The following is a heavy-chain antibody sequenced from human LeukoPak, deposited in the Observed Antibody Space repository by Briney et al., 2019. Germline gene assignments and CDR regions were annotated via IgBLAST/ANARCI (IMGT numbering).Heavy chain of an antibody. D-gene: IGHD3-22*01. Sequence: GGSLRLSCAASGFTFSSYAMHWVRQAPGKGLEWVAVISYDGSNKYYADSVKGRFTISRDNSKNTLYLQMNSLRAEDTAVYYCARDPLITMIVAASYYFDYWGQGTLVTVSS. CDR3: ARDPLITMIVAASYYFDY. V-gene: IGHV3-30-3*01. CDR2: ISYDGSNK. CDR1: GFTFSSYA. J-gene: IGHJ4*02.